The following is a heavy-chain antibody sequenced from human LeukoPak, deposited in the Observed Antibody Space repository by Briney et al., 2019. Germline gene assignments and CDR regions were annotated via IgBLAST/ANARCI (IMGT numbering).Heavy chain of an antibody. CDR1: GGSISSSSYY. Sequence: SETLSLTCTVSGGSISSSSYYWGWIRQPPGKGLEWIGYIYYSGSTNYNPSLKSRVTISVDTSKNQFSLKLSSVTAADTAVYYCARLTAAGPYYYYYYMDVWGKGTTVTVSS. J-gene: IGHJ6*03. CDR3: ARLTAAGPYYYYYYMDV. V-gene: IGHV4-61*05. D-gene: IGHD6-13*01. CDR2: IYYSGST.